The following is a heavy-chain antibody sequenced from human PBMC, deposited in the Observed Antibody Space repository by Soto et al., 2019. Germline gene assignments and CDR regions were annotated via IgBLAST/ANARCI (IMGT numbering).Heavy chain of an antibody. CDR3: AKDGADTAMGYYYYYYGMDV. D-gene: IGHD5-18*01. V-gene: IGHV3-23*01. Sequence: GGSLRLSCAASGFTFSSYAMSWVRQAPGKGLEWVSAISGSGGSTYYADSVKGRFTISRDNSKNTLYLQMNSLRAEDTAVYYCAKDGADTAMGYYYYYYGMDVWGQGTTVTVSS. CDR2: ISGSGGST. J-gene: IGHJ6*02. CDR1: GFTFSSYA.